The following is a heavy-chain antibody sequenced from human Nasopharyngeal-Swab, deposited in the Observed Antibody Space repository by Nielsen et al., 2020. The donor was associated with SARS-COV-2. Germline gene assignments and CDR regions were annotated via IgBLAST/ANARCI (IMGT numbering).Heavy chain of an antibody. CDR1: GGTFSSYA. J-gene: IGHJ6*02. CDR2: ISAYNGNT. Sequence: ASVKVSCKASGGTFSSYAISWVRQAPGQGLEWMGWISAYNGNTNYAQKLQGRVTMTTDTSTSTAYMELSSLRSEDTAVYYCATGAAVAGTPISYYYYYGMDVWGQGTTVTVSS. V-gene: IGHV1-18*01. CDR3: ATGAAVAGTPISYYYYYGMDV. D-gene: IGHD6-19*01.